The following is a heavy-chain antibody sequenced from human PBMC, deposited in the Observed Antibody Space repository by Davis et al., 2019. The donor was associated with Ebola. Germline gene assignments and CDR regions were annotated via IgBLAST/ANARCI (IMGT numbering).Heavy chain of an antibody. V-gene: IGHV4-61*08. CDR1: GGSISSGDYY. J-gene: IGHJ5*02. D-gene: IGHD2-15*01. CDR3: ARVISCSGGSCYSSWFDP. Sequence: PSETLSLTCTVSGGSISSGDYYWSWIRQPPGKGLEWIGYISYSGSTNYNPSLKSRVTISVDTSKNQFSLKLSSVTAADTAVYYCARVISCSGGSCYSSWFDPWGQGTLVTVSS. CDR2: ISYSGST.